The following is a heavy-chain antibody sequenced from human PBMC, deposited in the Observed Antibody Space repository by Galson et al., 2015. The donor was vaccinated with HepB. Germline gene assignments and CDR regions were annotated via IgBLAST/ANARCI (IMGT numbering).Heavy chain of an antibody. CDR2: IRSKTDGGTT. CDR1: GFTFSGSA. CDR3: TTEASIVVVPAAIPR. J-gene: IGHJ4*02. Sequence: SLRLSCAASGFTFSGSAMHWVRQASGKGLEWVGRIRSKTDGGTTDYAAPVKGRFTISRDESKNTLYLQMNSLKTEDTAVYYCTTEASIVVVPAAIPRWGQGTLVTVSS. V-gene: IGHV3-15*01. D-gene: IGHD2-2*01.